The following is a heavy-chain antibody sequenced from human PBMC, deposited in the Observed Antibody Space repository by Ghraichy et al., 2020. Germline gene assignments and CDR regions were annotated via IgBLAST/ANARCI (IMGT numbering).Heavy chain of an antibody. D-gene: IGHD1-1*01. CDR3: ARQVQLERLYYYYYYYMDV. V-gene: IGHV4-39*01. CDR1: GGSISSSNYY. Sequence: SETLSLTCTVSGGSISSSNYYWGWIRQPPGKGLEWIGSIYYSGSTYYNPSLKSRVTISVDTSKNQFSLKLSSVTAADTAVYYCARQVQLERLYYYYYYYMDVWGKGTTVTVSS. CDR2: IYYSGST. J-gene: IGHJ6*03.